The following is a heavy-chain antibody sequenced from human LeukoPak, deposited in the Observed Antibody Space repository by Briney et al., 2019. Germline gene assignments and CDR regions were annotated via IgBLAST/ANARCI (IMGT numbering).Heavy chain of an antibody. D-gene: IGHD3-3*01. Sequence: SETLSLTCTVSGGSISSYYWSWIRQPPGKRLEWIGHIYYSGSTNYNPSLKSRVTISVDTSKSQFSLKLSSVTAADTAVYYCASRSSIWSGYQDTLYYFDSWGQGTLVTVSS. CDR3: ASRSSIWSGYQDTLYYFDS. J-gene: IGHJ4*02. V-gene: IGHV4-59*01. CDR2: IYYSGST. CDR1: GGSISSYY.